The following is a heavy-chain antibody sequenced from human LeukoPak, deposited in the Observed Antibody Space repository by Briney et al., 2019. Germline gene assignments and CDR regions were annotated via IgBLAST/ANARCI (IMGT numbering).Heavy chain of an antibody. V-gene: IGHV1-18*01. CDR2: ISAYNGNT. CDR3: AREGGPYCSSTSCYAIFDY. D-gene: IGHD2-2*01. CDR1: GCTFTSYG. J-gene: IGHJ4*02. Sequence: GASVKVSCKASGCTFTSYGINWVRQAPGQGLEWMGWISAYNGNTNYAQKLQGRVTMTTDTSTSIAYMELRSLRSDDTAVYYCAREGGPYCSSTSCYAIFDYWGQGTLVTVSS.